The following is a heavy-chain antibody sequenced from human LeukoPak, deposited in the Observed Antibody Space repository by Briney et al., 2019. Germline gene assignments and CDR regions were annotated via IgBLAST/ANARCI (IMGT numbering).Heavy chain of an antibody. Sequence: PSETLSLTCAVYGGSFSGYYWSWIRQPPGKGLEWIGEINHSGSTNYNPSLKSRVTISVDTSKNQFSLKLSSVTAADTAVYYCASVRARAAAGTATDYWGQGTLVTVSS. CDR1: GGSFSGYY. D-gene: IGHD6-13*01. V-gene: IGHV4-34*01. CDR3: ASVRARAAAGTATDY. CDR2: INHSGST. J-gene: IGHJ4*02.